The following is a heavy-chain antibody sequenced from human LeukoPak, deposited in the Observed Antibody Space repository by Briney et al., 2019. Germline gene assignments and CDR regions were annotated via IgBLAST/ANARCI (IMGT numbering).Heavy chain of an antibody. CDR1: GFTFSSYS. D-gene: IGHD6-19*01. CDR3: ARDGHSSGWYVGGYYFDY. CDR2: ISSSSSTI. V-gene: IGHV3-48*04. J-gene: IGHJ4*02. Sequence: GRSLRLSCAASGFTFSSYSMNWVRQAPGKGLEWVSYISSSSSTIYYADSVKGRFTISRDNAKNSLYLQMNSLRAEDTAVYYCARDGHSSGWYVGGYYFDYWGQGTLVTVSS.